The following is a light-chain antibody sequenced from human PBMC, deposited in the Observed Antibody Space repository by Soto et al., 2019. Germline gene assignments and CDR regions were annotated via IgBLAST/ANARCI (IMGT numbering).Light chain of an antibody. CDR1: QSVGSN. CDR3: QQYHDWPPYT. V-gene: IGKV3-15*01. J-gene: IGKJ2*01. Sequence: DIVMTQSPATLPVSPGERATLSCRASQSVGSNFAWYQQKPGQAPRLLIYGASTRATGIPARFSGSGSGTEFTLTISSLQSEDFAVYYCQQYHDWPPYTFGQGTKLEIK. CDR2: GAS.